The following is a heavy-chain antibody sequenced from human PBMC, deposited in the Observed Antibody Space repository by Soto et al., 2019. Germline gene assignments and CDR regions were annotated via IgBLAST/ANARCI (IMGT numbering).Heavy chain of an antibody. D-gene: IGHD1-26*01. CDR3: ARDRELLEGGFDP. J-gene: IGHJ5*02. V-gene: IGHV3-53*04. CDR1: GFTVSSNY. Sequence: EVQLVESGGGLVQPGGSLRLSCAASGFTVSSNYMSWVRQAPGKGLEWVSVIYSGGSTYYADSVKCRFTISRHNSKTTLYLQMNSLRAEDTAVYYCARDRELLEGGFDPWGQGTLVTVSS. CDR2: IYSGGST.